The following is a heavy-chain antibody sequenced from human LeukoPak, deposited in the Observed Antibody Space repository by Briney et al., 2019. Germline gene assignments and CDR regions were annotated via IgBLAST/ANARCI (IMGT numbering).Heavy chain of an antibody. Sequence: GGSLRLSSAASGFTFDNYGMTWVRQVPGKGLEWVSGVNWNGGSTGYADSVKGRFTISRDNAKNSLYLQMNSLRAEDTALYYCARASLYDTSAYYLDYWGQGTLVTVSS. D-gene: IGHD3-22*01. CDR1: GFTFDNYG. CDR3: ARASLYDTSAYYLDY. CDR2: VNWNGGST. V-gene: IGHV3-20*03. J-gene: IGHJ4*02.